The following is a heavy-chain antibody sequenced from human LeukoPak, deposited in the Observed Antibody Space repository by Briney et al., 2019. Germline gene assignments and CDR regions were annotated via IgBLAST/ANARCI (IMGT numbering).Heavy chain of an antibody. CDR2: IYSGGST. V-gene: IGHV3-66*01. Sequence: GGSLRLPCAASGFTVSSNYMSWVRQAPGKGLEWVSVIYSGGSTYYADSMKGRFTISRDNSKNTLYLQMNSLRAEDTAVYYCARGGDWVDYWGQGTLVTVSS. D-gene: IGHD2-21*01. J-gene: IGHJ4*02. CDR3: ARGGDWVDY. CDR1: GFTVSSNY.